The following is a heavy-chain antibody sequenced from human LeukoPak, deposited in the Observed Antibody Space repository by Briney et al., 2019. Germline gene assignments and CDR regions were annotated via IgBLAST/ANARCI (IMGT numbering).Heavy chain of an antibody. CDR2: ISYDGSNK. Sequence: GGSLRLSCAASGFTFSSYGMHWVRQAPGKGLEWVAVISYDGSNKYYADSVKGRFTISRDNSKNTLYLQMNSLRAEDTAVYYCAKDYYYDSSGHRAFDIWGQGTMVTVSS. CDR1: GFTFSSYG. V-gene: IGHV3-30*18. D-gene: IGHD3-22*01. J-gene: IGHJ3*02. CDR3: AKDYYYDSSGHRAFDI.